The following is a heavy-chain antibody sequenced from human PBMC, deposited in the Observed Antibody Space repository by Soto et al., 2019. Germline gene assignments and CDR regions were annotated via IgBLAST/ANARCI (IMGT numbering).Heavy chain of an antibody. J-gene: IGHJ4*02. Sequence: QVQLVQSGAEVKRPGSSVKVSCKPSGGTFSSSAISWVRQAPGQGLEWVGGIIPIFGPPENAQKFQGRVTISADESMSTAYMELSSLTSEDTAVYYCATNTNRYYDMLTGYYSDSWGQGTLVTVSS. V-gene: IGHV1-69*01. CDR2: IIPIFGPP. D-gene: IGHD3-9*01. CDR3: ATNTNRYYDMLTGYYSDS. CDR1: GGTFSSSA.